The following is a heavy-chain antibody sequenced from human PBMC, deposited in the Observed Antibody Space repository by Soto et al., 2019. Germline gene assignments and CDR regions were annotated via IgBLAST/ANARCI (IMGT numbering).Heavy chain of an antibody. CDR1: GFTFSSFG. CDR2: IWHTGSYK. V-gene: IGHV3-30*02. D-gene: IGHD1-1*01. J-gene: IGHJ4*02. Sequence: PGGSLRLSCAASGFTFSSFGMNWVSQAPGRGLEWVAFIWHTGSYKYYADSVNGRFTISRDNSKNTVSLQMNSLRADDTAVYYCAANWNFGLNFGGQGTLVTVS. CDR3: AANWNFGLNF.